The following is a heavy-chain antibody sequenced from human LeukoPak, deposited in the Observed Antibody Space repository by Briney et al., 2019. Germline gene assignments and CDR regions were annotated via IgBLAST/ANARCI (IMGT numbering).Heavy chain of an antibody. Sequence: GGSLRLSCEASGFTLSIYWMSWVRQAPGKGLEWVANINQDGSEKYYVDSVKGRFTISRDNAKKSLYLQMNSLRVEDTAVYHCARMATHNFDFWGQGTLVTVSS. D-gene: IGHD5-24*01. J-gene: IGHJ4*02. V-gene: IGHV3-7*01. CDR1: GFTLSIYW. CDR2: INQDGSEK. CDR3: ARMATHNFDF.